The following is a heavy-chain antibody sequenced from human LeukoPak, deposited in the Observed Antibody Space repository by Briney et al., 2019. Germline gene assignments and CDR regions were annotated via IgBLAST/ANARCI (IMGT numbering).Heavy chain of an antibody. CDR1: GFTFSSYG. CDR3: AKGWNFYGSGSFPFDY. D-gene: IGHD3-10*01. V-gene: IGHV3-30*18. CDR2: MVDDGSEK. Sequence: GTSLRLSCAASGFTFSSYGMHWVRQAPDKGLEWMAVMVDDGSEKFYADSVKGRFTISRDNSKNTLYLQMNSLRAEDTAVYYCAKGWNFYGSGSFPFDYWGQGTLVTVSS. J-gene: IGHJ4*02.